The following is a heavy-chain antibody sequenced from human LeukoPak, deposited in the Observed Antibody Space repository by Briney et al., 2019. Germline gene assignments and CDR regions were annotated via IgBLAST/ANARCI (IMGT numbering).Heavy chain of an antibody. V-gene: IGHV4-39*01. CDR1: GGSISSSSYY. Sequence: SESLSLTCTVSGGSISSSSYYWGWIRQPPGKGLEWIGSIYYSGSTYYNPSLKSRVTISVDTSKNQFSLKLSSVTAADTAVYQCARPSITMVRGFDPWGQGTLVTVSS. CDR2: IYYSGST. CDR3: ARPSITMVRGFDP. D-gene: IGHD3-10*01. J-gene: IGHJ5*02.